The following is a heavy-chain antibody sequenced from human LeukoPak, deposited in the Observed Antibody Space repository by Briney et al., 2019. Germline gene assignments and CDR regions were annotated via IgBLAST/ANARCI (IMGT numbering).Heavy chain of an antibody. J-gene: IGHJ3*02. V-gene: IGHV6-1*01. CDR1: RDSVSNNNAA. Sequence: SQTLSLTCAISRDSVSNNNAAWNWIRQSPSRGLEWLGRTYYRSKWYTDYAVSVSIRITINPDASKNQFSLQLNSVTPEDTAVYYCASSSLRGSDAFDIWGQGTMVTVSS. CDR2: TYYRSKWYT. D-gene: IGHD3-16*01. CDR3: ASSSLRGSDAFDI.